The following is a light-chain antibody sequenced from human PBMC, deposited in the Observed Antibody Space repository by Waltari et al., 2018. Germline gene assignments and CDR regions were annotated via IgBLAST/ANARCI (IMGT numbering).Light chain of an antibody. CDR2: AAS. J-gene: IGKJ4*01. CDR1: QSISSY. Sequence: DIQMTQSPSSLSASVGHRVTITCRAIQSISSYLNWYQQKPGKAPKLLIYAASSLQSGVPSRFSGSGSGTDFTLTISSLQPXDFATYYCQQSYSTPLTFGGGTKVEIK. CDR3: QQSYSTPLT. V-gene: IGKV1-39*01.